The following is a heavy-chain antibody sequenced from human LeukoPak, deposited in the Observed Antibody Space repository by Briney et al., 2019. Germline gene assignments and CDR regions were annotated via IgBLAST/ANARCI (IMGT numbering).Heavy chain of an antibody. J-gene: IGHJ4*02. CDR3: ARVAYNILTHYYLDY. Sequence: ETLSLTCAVYGGSFSGYYWSWIRQPPGKGLEWVANIRQDGGQSYYGDSVKGRFTISRDNAKNSLNLQMNSLRAEDTAVYYCARVAYNILTHYYLDYWGQGTLVTVSS. D-gene: IGHD3-9*01. CDR2: IRQDGGQS. CDR1: GGSFSGYY. V-gene: IGHV3-7*01.